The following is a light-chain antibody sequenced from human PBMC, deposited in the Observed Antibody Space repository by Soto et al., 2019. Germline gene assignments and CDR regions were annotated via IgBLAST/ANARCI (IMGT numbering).Light chain of an antibody. J-gene: IGLJ1*01. V-gene: IGLV1-47*01. CDR1: TSNIGSHY. CDR2: RIN. CDR3: SSWDGSLSGYV. Sequence: QSVLTQPPSASGTPGQTVTISCSGSTSNIGSHYVHWYQQLPGTAPKLLIHRINQRPSGVPDRFSASKSGTSASLAIRGLRSDDEADYYCSSWDGSLSGYVFGAGTKVTVL.